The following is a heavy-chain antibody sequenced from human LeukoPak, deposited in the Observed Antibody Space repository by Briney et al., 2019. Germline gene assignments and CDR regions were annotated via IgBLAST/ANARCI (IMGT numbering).Heavy chain of an antibody. D-gene: IGHD3-3*01. CDR2: IYSGGST. CDR1: GFTVSSNY. CDR3: ASFRITIFGVVTPFDY. J-gene: IGHJ4*02. V-gene: IGHV3-66*02. Sequence: QPGGSLRLSCAASGFTVSSNYMSWVRQAPGKGLEWVSVIYSGGSTYYADSVKGRFTISRDNSKNTLYLQMNSLRAEDTAVYYCASFRITIFGVVTPFDYWGQGTLVTVSS.